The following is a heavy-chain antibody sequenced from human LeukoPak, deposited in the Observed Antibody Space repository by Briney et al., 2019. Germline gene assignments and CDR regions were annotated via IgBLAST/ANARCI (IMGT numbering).Heavy chain of an antibody. D-gene: IGHD2-2*01. V-gene: IGHV3-30*04. CDR1: GFTFSSYA. CDR3: ARERPAAMFGGYYYYGMDV. Sequence: GGSLRHSCAASGFTFSSYAMHWVRQAPGKGLEWVAVISYDGSNKYYADSVKGRFTISRDNSKNTLYLQMNSLRAEDTAVYYCARERPAAMFGGYYYYGMDVWGKGTTVTVSS. J-gene: IGHJ6*04. CDR2: ISYDGSNK.